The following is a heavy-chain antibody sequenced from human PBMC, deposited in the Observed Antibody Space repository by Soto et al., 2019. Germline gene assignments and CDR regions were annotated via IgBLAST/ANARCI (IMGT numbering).Heavy chain of an antibody. D-gene: IGHD1-1*01. CDR1: GFSLTTDAVG. J-gene: IGHJ4*02. Sequence: QITLKESGPTLVKATQTLTLTCTFSGFSLTTDAVGVGWIRQPPGKALEWLALIYWDDDKRYSPALKSRLTITKDASRNQVVLTLTNMDPADTATYYCAHVYWVAAGIRYYFDYWGQGTLVTVSS. CDR3: AHVYWVAAGIRYYFDY. CDR2: IYWDDDK. V-gene: IGHV2-5*02.